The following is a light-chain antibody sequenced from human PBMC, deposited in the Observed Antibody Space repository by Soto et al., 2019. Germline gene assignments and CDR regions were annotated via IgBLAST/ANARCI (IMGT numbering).Light chain of an antibody. CDR3: QQANSLPWT. CDR2: AAS. CDR1: QGINSW. Sequence: DIQMTQSPSSVSASVGDRVTMTCRASQGINSWLAWYQQKPGKAPKLLIYAASNLQSGVPSRFSGSGSGTDFTLTISSLQPEDFATYYCQQANSLPWTFGQGTKVDIK. J-gene: IGKJ1*01. V-gene: IGKV1-12*01.